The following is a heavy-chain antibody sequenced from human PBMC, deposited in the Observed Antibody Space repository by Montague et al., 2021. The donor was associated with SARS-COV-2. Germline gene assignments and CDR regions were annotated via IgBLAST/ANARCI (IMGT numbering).Heavy chain of an antibody. J-gene: IGHJ6*02. CDR3: ARDLGAVAGGYYYYYYGMDV. CDR2: IWYDGSNK. V-gene: IGHV3-33*01. CDR1: GFTFSSYG. Sequence: YLRLSCAASGFTFSSYGMHWVRQAPGKGLEWVAIIWYDGSNKYYADSVKGRFTISRDNSKNTLYLQMNSLRAEDTAVYYCARDLGAVAGGYYYYYYGMDVWGQGTTVTVSS. D-gene: IGHD6-19*01.